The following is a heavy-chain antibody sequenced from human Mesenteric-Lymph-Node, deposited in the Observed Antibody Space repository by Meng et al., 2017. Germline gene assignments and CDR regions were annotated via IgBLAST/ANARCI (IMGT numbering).Heavy chain of an antibody. CDR1: GYTLTELS. CDR3: ARMAGYCSGGSCYSWNYFDY. D-gene: IGHD2-15*01. J-gene: IGHJ4*02. CDR2: IIPILGIA. Sequence: SVKVSCKVSGYTLTELSMHWVRQAPGKGLEWMGRIIPILGIANYAQKFQGRVTITADKSTSTAYMELSSLRSEDTAVYYCARMAGYCSGGSCYSWNYFDYWGQGTLVTVSS. V-gene: IGHV1-69*02.